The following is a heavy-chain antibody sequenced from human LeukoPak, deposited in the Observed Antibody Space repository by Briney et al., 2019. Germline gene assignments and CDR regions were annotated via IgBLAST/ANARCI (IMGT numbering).Heavy chain of an antibody. CDR2: ISSSTSTI. CDR1: GFAFSDYS. D-gene: IGHD3-3*01. Sequence: GGSLRLSCAASGFAFSDYSMNWIRQAPGKGLEWVSYISSSTSTIYYADSVKGRFAISRDNAKNSLYLQMNSLRDEDTAVYFCARESHYDYWSGYYSDAGMDVWGQGTTVTVSS. CDR3: ARESHYDYWSGYYSDAGMDV. V-gene: IGHV3-48*02. J-gene: IGHJ6*02.